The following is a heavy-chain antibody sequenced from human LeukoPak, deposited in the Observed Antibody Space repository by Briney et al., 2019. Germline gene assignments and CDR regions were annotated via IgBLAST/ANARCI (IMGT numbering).Heavy chain of an antibody. CDR3: ARALDGYYDSSGYYYFDY. J-gene: IGHJ4*02. V-gene: IGHV4-59*08. CDR1: GGSISSYY. CDR2: IYYSGST. D-gene: IGHD3-22*01. Sequence: PSETLSLTCTVSGGSISSYYWSWIRQPPGKGLEWIGYIYYSGSTHYNPSLKSRVTISVDTSKNQFSLKLSSVTAADTAVYYCARALDGYYDSSGYYYFDYWGQGTLVTVSS.